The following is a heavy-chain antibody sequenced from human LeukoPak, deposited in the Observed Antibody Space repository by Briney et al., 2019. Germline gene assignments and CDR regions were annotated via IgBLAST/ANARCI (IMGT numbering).Heavy chain of an antibody. Sequence: PGESLTISCKGSGYSFTSYWIGWVRQMPGKGLEWMGIIYPGDSDTRYSPSFQGQVTISADKPISTAYLQWSSLKASDTAMYYCARQRYSGYDGFDYWGQGTLVTVSS. J-gene: IGHJ4*02. V-gene: IGHV5-51*01. CDR2: IYPGDSDT. CDR3: ARQRYSGYDGFDY. CDR1: GYSFTSYW. D-gene: IGHD5-12*01.